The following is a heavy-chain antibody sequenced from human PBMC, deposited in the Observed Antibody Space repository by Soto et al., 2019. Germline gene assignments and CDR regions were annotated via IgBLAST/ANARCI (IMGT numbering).Heavy chain of an antibody. CDR2: ISAYNGNT. CDR3: ARDENFWSGYYFDY. D-gene: IGHD3-3*01. CDR1: GYTFTSYG. V-gene: IGHV1-18*01. J-gene: IGHJ4*02. Sequence: ASVNVSCKASGYTFTSYGISWVRQAPGQGLEWMGWISAYNGNTNYAQKLQGRVTMTTDTSTSTAYMELRSLRSDDTAVYYCARDENFWSGYYFDYWGQGTLVTVSS.